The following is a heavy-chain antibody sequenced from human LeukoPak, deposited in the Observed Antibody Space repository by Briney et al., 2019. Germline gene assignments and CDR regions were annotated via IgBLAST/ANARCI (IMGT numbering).Heavy chain of an antibody. V-gene: IGHV4-59*12. CDR3: ARDYYGSGCYYNGWFDP. J-gene: IGHJ5*02. Sequence: SETLSLTCTVSGGSISSYYWSWIRQPPGKGLEWIGYIYYSGSTNYNPSLKSRVTISVDTSKNQFSLKLSSVTAADTAVYYCARDYYGSGCYYNGWFDPWGQGTLVTVSS. D-gene: IGHD3-10*01. CDR2: IYYSGST. CDR1: GGSISSYY.